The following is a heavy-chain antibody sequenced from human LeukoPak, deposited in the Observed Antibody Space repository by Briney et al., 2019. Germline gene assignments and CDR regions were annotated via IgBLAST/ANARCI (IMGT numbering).Heavy chain of an antibody. CDR3: AKYCSGGSCYSGLDY. CDR1: GFTFSSYV. V-gene: IGHV3-23*01. Sequence: GGSLRLSCAASGFTFSSYVMTWVRQAPGKRLEWVSNVSGSADRTYYADSVKGRFTISRDNSKETLYLQMNSLRAEDTAVYYCAKYCSGGSCYSGLDYWGQGTLVTVSS. D-gene: IGHD2-15*01. CDR2: VSGSADRT. J-gene: IGHJ4*02.